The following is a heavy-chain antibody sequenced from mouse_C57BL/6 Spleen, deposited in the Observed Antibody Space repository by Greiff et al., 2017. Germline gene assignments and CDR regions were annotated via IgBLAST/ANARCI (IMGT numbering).Heavy chain of an antibody. Sequence: VQVVESGAELVKPGASVKISCKASGYAFSSYWMNWVKQRPGKGLEWIGQIYPGDGDTNYNGKFKGKATLTADKSSSTAYMQLSSLTSEDSAVYFCAREEANWDTWFAYWGQGTLVTVSA. CDR3: AREEANWDTWFAY. J-gene: IGHJ3*01. CDR1: GYAFSSYW. CDR2: IYPGDGDT. V-gene: IGHV1-80*01. D-gene: IGHD4-1*01.